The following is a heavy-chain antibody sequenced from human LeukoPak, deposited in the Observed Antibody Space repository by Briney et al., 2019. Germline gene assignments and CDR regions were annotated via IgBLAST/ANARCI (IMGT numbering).Heavy chain of an antibody. CDR3: ARGGLLRFLEWLSIGDV. Sequence: PGGSLRLSCAASGFTFSSYAMHWVRQAPGKGLEWVAVISYDGSNKYYADSVKGRFTISRDNSKNTLYLQMNSLRAEDTAVYYCARGGLLRFLEWLSIGDVWGKGTTVTVSS. V-gene: IGHV3-30-3*01. J-gene: IGHJ6*04. CDR1: GFTFSSYA. CDR2: ISYDGSNK. D-gene: IGHD3-3*01.